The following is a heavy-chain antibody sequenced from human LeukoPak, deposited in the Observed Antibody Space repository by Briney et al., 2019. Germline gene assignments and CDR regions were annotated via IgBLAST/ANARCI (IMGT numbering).Heavy chain of an antibody. CDR3: AKDVGKWESLHFFDY. Sequence: RGSLRLSCLTSGFTLSTNAMSWVRQAPGKGLEWISGISGSGASTYYADSVKGRFTISRDDSRNTLYLQMNSLRGDDTAVYYCAKDVGKWESLHFFDYWGQGTLVTVSS. CDR1: GFTLSTNA. D-gene: IGHD1-26*01. V-gene: IGHV3-23*01. J-gene: IGHJ4*02. CDR2: ISGSGAST.